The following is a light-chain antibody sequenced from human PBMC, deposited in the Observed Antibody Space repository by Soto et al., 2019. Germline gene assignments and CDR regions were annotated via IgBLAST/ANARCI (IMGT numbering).Light chain of an antibody. V-gene: IGKV1-27*01. CDR2: AAS. CDR1: QGISNY. Sequence: DIQMTQSPSSLSASVGDRVTITCRASQGISNYLAWYQQRPGKVPKLLIYAASTLQSGVPSRFSGSGSGTDFTLTISSLQPEDVATYYCQKYGSALTFGPGTKVDLK. CDR3: QKYGSALT. J-gene: IGKJ3*01.